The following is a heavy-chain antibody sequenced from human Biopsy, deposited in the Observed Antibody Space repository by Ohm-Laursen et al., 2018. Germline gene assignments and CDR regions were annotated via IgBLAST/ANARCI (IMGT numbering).Heavy chain of an antibody. J-gene: IGHJ6*02. CDR3: ASVAGPRTDYYYSNMDV. Sequence: SDTLSLTCAVYDGSFSGYYWSWLRQSPGMGLEWIGEINPSEGTNYNPSLAGRVSISLDTSKIHLALKLSSVTAADTAVYYCASVAGPRTDYYYSNMDVWGRGTTVTVSS. D-gene: IGHD2-2*01. V-gene: IGHV4-34*01. CDR1: DGSFSGYY. CDR2: INPSEGT.